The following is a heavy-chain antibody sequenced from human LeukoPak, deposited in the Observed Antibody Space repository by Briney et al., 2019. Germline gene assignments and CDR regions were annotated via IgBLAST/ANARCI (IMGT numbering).Heavy chain of an antibody. CDR1: GCTFSSYA. V-gene: IGHV1-69*05. CDR2: INPNFGTA. Sequence: ASVKVSCKASGCTFSSYAISWVRQAPGQGLEWMGRINPNFGTANYAQKFQGRVTITTDESTSTAYMELSSLRSEDTAVYYCARSIRDPHSLDFWGQGNLVTVSS. J-gene: IGHJ4*02. CDR3: ARSIRDPHSLDF.